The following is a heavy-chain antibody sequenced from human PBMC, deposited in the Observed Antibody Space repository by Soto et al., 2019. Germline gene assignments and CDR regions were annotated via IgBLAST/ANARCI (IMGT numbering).Heavy chain of an antibody. D-gene: IGHD3-10*01. J-gene: IGHJ4*02. CDR3: ATTRGLAVGGSFDY. CDR1: GGSITRRSSY. Sequence: SETLSLTCIVSGGSITRRSSYWARIRQPPGKGLEWVGTFYDGNTYHNPSLRSRITIAVDTSKNQFSLKLNSVAAADTAFYYCATTRGLAVGGSFDYWGQGMLVTVSS. CDR2: FYDGNT. V-gene: IGHV4-39*01.